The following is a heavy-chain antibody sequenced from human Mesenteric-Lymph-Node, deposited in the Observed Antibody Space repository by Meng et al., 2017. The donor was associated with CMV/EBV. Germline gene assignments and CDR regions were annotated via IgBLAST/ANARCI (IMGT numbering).Heavy chain of an antibody. D-gene: IGHD3-3*01. CDR2: ISRNGDTR. CDR1: GTTFSDSY. Sequence: GESLMISWAASGTTFSDSYMNWIRQAPGLGLEWVSYISRNGDTRFYADSVKGRFTISRDNANNSLYLQMNSLRAEDTAVYYCAMAFWSCIVDDWGQGTLVTVSS. V-gene: IGHV3-11*01. CDR3: AMAFWSCIVDD. J-gene: IGHJ4*02.